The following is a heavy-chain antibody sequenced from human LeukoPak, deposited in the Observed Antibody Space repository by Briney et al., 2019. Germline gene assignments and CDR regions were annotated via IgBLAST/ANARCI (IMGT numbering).Heavy chain of an antibody. V-gene: IGHV3-7*01. CDR3: ARDPSPFPMTTVTTYKSWFDP. D-gene: IGHD4-17*01. Sequence: PGGSLRLSCAKPRYTPSINRISCVCEGLGEGVWRGANIKEEGREKNSVDTVKGQFTISRDNDKNSLYLQLNSLRAEDTAVYYCARDPSPFPMTTVTTYKSWFDPWGQGTLVTVSS. CDR2: IKEEGREK. J-gene: IGHJ5*02. CDR1: RYTPSINR.